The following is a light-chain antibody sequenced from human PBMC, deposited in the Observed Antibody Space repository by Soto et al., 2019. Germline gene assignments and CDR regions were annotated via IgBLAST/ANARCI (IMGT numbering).Light chain of an antibody. CDR2: DAS. Sequence: MFTHSPASLSLSPCERAALCDSASQSIRTSLAWYQQKPGQAPRLVIFDASNRANGVPARFGGSGSGTDFTLTISSLEPEDAAVYYCQQRSLWPPITFGQGTRLEIK. J-gene: IGKJ5*01. CDR3: QQRSLWPPIT. V-gene: IGKV3-11*01. CDR1: QSIRTS.